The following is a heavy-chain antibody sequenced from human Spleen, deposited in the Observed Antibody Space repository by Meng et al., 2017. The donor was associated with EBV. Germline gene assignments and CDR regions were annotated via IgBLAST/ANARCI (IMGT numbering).Heavy chain of an antibody. Sequence: QVQLQESGPGLVKPSGTLSLTCAVSGDSISSVKCWSWVRQPPGKGLEWIGEIYHSGSTNYNPSLTSRVTILVDKSENQFSLKLSSVTAADTAVYYCASRYCPTTSCRQDWGQGTLVTVSS. J-gene: IGHJ4*02. CDR2: IYHSGST. D-gene: IGHD2-2*01. CDR3: ASRYCPTTSCRQD. V-gene: IGHV4-4*02. CDR1: GDSISSVKC.